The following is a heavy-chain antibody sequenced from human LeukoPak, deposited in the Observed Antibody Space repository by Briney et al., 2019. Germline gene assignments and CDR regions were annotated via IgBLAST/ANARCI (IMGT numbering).Heavy chain of an antibody. CDR3: ARGRYSYGIDY. V-gene: IGHV4-34*01. CDR2: INHSGST. Sequence: GSLRLSCAASGFTFSGYYMSWIRQPPGKGLEWIGEINHSGSTNYNPSLKSRVTISVDTSKNQFSLKLSSVTAADTAVYYCARGRYSYGIDYWGQGTLVTVSS. J-gene: IGHJ4*02. CDR1: GFTFSGYY. D-gene: IGHD5-18*01.